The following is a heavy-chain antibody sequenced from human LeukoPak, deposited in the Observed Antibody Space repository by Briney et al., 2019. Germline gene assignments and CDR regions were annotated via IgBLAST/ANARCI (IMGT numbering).Heavy chain of an antibody. J-gene: IGHJ2*01. CDR2: LRFDRSNE. CDR3: ARIVGPTIWYFDL. CDR1: GFTFSNYG. Sequence: GGSLRLSCAASGFTFSNYGMHWVRQAPGKGLQWVAFLRFDRSNEYYADSAKGRFTISRDNFKNTLYLQMNSLRAEDTAVYYCARIVGPTIWYFDLWGRGTLVTVSS. D-gene: IGHD1-26*01. V-gene: IGHV3-30*02.